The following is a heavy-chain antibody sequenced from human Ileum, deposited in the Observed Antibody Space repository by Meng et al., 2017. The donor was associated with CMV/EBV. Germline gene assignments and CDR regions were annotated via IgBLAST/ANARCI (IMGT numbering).Heavy chain of an antibody. V-gene: IGHV4-59*01. Sequence: GSLRLSCTVSGGSISTYYWSWMRQPPGKGLEWIGYIYYSGSTCYNPSLKSRVTISVDTSKNQFSLKLSSVTAADTAVYYCARYMKATVTASTGGMDVWGQGATVTVSS. CDR1: GGSISTYY. J-gene: IGHJ6*02. CDR3: ARYMKATVTASTGGMDV. CDR2: IYYSGST. D-gene: IGHD4-17*01.